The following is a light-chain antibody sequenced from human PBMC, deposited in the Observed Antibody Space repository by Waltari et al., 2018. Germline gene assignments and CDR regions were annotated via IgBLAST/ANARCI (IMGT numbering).Light chain of an antibody. CDR2: RSN. V-gene: IGLV1-47*01. CDR1: SSDIGSTY. J-gene: IGLJ3*02. Sequence: QSVLTQPPSASGTPGQRVTISCSGSSSDIGSTYVYWYQQLPGTAPKLLIYRSNPRPSGVPDRFSGSRSGTSASLAFSGLRSEDEADYHCAAWDDSLSGPVFGGGTKLTVL. CDR3: AAWDDSLSGPV.